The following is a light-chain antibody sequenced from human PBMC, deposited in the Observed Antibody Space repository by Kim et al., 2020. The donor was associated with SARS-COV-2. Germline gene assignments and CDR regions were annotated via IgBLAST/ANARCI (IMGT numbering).Light chain of an antibody. J-gene: IGLJ1*01. CDR1: SNNVGYQG. Sequence: QAGLTQPPSVSKGLRQTATLTCTGNSNNVGYQGAAWLQHHQGHPPKLLSYRNNNRPSGISERFSASRSGNTASLTITGLQPEDEVDYYCSAWDSSLYAHVFGPGTKVTVL. CDR2: RNN. CDR3: SAWDSSLYAHV. V-gene: IGLV10-54*01.